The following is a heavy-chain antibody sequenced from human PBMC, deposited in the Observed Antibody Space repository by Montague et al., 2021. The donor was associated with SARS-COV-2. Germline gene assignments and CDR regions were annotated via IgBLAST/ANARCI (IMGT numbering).Heavy chain of an antibody. CDR3: SRGRPFRGSFRHFDSISSGALDI. V-gene: IGHV4-34*01. J-gene: IGHJ3*02. D-gene: IGHD3-9*01. CDR1: RGSFSNYY. CDR2: INQGGAP. Sequence: SETLSLTCAVSRGSFSNYYWTWIRQSPGKGLEWIGEINQGGAPNYTPSLKSRGTISLDTSKKQISLKLNSVTVADTAVFFCSRGRPFRGSFRHFDSISSGALDIWGQGSLVIVSS.